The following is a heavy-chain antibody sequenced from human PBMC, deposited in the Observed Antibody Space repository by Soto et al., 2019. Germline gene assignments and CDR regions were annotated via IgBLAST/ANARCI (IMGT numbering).Heavy chain of an antibody. CDR2: IDPSDSQT. Sequence: PXESLKISCKGSGYSFAGYWINWVRQKPGKGLEWMGRIDPSDSQTYYSPSFRGHVTISVTKSITTVFLQWSSLRASDTAMYYCARQIYDSDTGPNFQYYFDAWGQGTPVSVSS. V-gene: IGHV5-10-1*01. CDR3: ARQIYDSDTGPNFQYYFDA. D-gene: IGHD3-22*01. J-gene: IGHJ4*02. CDR1: GYSFAGYW.